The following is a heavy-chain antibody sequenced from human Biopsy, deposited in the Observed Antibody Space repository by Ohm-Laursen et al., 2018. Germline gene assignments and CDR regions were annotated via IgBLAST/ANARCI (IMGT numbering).Heavy chain of an antibody. V-gene: IGHV3-21*01. D-gene: IGHD2-15*01. CDR1: GFTLDTYS. Sequence: SLRLSCVASGFTLDTYSMNWVRQAPGKGLEWVSSISSSSSHVYYAESLRGRFTTSRDNAKNSLSLQMNSLRAEDTAIYYCAGVRCSGGGCYQRHDAFEIWGQGTMVAVSS. J-gene: IGHJ3*02. CDR2: ISSSSSHV. CDR3: AGVRCSGGGCYQRHDAFEI.